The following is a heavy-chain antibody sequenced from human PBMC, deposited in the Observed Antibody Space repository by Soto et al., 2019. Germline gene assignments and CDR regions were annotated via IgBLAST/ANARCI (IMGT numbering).Heavy chain of an antibody. CDR2: INPSGGST. Sequence: QVQLVQSGAEVKKPGASVKVSCKASGYTFISYYMHWVRQAPGQGLEWMGIINPSGGSTSYAQKFQGRGTMTRETCTSTVYMELSSLRSEDTAVYYCARGGVLTAIPEYNWFDPWGQGTLVTVSS. CDR3: ARGGVLTAIPEYNWFDP. CDR1: GYTFISYY. V-gene: IGHV1-46*01. J-gene: IGHJ5*02. D-gene: IGHD2-21*02.